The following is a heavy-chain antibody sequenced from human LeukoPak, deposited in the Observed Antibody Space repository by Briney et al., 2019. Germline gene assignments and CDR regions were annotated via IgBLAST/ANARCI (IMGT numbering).Heavy chain of an antibody. D-gene: IGHD3-3*01. V-gene: IGHV3-23*01. CDR3: AKDLNFWSGYYTPFDP. J-gene: IGHJ5*02. CDR1: GFTFSSYA. CDR2: ISGSGGGT. Sequence: GGSLRLSCAASGFTFSSYAMSWVRQAPGKGLEWVSAISGSGGGTYYADSVKGRFTISRDNSKNTLYLQMNSLRAEDTAVYYCAKDLNFWSGYYTPFDPWGQGTLVTVSS.